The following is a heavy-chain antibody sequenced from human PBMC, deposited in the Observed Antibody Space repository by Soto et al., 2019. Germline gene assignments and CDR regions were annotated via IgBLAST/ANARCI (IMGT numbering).Heavy chain of an antibody. J-gene: IGHJ6*03. Sequence: GGSPRLSCAAPGFTLRDYWVHWVPQAPGKGLEWVSRIKRDGSTTNYADSVKGRFTISRDNAKNTLYLEMNSLRVEDTADYYCARGAINYYYEDVWGKGTTVTVSS. V-gene: IGHV3-74*01. CDR2: IKRDGSTT. CDR1: GFTLRDYW. CDR3: ARGAINYYYEDV.